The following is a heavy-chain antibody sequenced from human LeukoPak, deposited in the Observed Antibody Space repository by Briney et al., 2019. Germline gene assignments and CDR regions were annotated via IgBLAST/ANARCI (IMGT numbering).Heavy chain of an antibody. J-gene: IGHJ4*02. Sequence: VASVKVSCKASGYTFTSYDINCVRQATGQGLEWMGWMNPNSGNTGYAQKLQGRVTMTTDTSTSTAYMELRSLRSDDTAVYYCRSLHYWGQGTLVTVSS. CDR1: GYTFTSYD. CDR2: MNPNSGNT. V-gene: IGHV1-8*01. CDR3: RSLHY.